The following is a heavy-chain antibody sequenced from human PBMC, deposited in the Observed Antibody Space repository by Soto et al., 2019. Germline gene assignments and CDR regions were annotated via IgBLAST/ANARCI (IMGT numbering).Heavy chain of an antibody. CDR1: GGSISSGGYY. CDR3: ARSSMGYYGSGSYYNHTRIDY. Sequence: SETLSLTCTVSGGSISSGGYYWSWIRQHPGKGLEWFGYIYYSGSTYYNPSLKSRVTISVDTSKNQFSLKLSSVTAADTAVYYCARSSMGYYGSGSYYNHTRIDYWGQGTRVTVSS. CDR2: IYYSGST. J-gene: IGHJ4*02. V-gene: IGHV4-31*03. D-gene: IGHD3-10*01.